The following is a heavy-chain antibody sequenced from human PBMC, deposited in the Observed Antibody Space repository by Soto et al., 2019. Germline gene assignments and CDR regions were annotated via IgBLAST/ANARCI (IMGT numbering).Heavy chain of an antibody. D-gene: IGHD3-16*02. CDR2: IVPSLDTT. CDR1: GGTFSSSG. Sequence: QVHLVQSGPEVKKPGSSVKVSCKASGGTFSSSGFSWVRQAPGQGLEWMGMIVPSLDTTNYAQKFKARVTITAEEVTSTGYMELRSLRSEGTAVYYCARWPQPRYTADPDAVDVWGQGPRVIVSS. V-gene: IGHV1-69*11. CDR3: ARWPQPRYTADPDAVDV. J-gene: IGHJ6*02.